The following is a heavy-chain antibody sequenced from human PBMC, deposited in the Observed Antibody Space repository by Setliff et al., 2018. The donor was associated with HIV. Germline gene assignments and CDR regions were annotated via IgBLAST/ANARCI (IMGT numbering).Heavy chain of an antibody. CDR2: INAGNGNT. D-gene: IGHD6-13*01. V-gene: IGHV1-3*01. CDR3: ARVSRGGWQQLARWDYYYMDV. CDR1: GYTFTSYN. Sequence: GASVKVSCKASGYTFTSYNMHWVRQAPGQRLEWMGWINAGNGNTKYSQKFQGRVTITRDTSASTAYMELRSLRSEDTAVYYCARVSRGGWQQLARWDYYYMDVWGKGTTVTVS. J-gene: IGHJ6*03.